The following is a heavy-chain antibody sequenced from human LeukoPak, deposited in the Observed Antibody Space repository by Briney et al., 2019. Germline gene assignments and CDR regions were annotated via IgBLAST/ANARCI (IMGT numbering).Heavy chain of an antibody. CDR3: ARDNIVVVPAAIGWFDP. D-gene: IGHD2-2*01. J-gene: IGHJ5*02. V-gene: IGHV1-69*13. CDR2: IIPIFGTA. Sequence: SVKVSCKASGGTFSSYAISWVRQAPGHGLEWMGGIIPIFGTANYAQKFQGRVTITADESTSTAYMELSSLRSEDTAVYYCARDNIVVVPAAIGWFDPWGQGTLVTVSS. CDR1: GGTFSSYA.